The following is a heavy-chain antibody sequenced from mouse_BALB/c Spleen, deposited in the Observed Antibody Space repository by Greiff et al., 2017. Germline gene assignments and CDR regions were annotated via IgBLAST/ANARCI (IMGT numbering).Heavy chain of an antibody. D-gene: IGHD3-1*01. V-gene: IGHV5-17*02. CDR1: GFTFSSFG. CDR3: ARSGYRGYYYAMDY. Sequence: EVQGVESGGGLVQPGGSRKLSCAASGFTFSSFGMHWVRQAPEKGLEWVAYISSGSSTIYYADTVKGRFTISRDNPKNTLFLQMTSLRSEDTAMYYCARSGYRGYYYAMDYWGQGTSVTVSS. J-gene: IGHJ4*01. CDR2: ISSGSSTI.